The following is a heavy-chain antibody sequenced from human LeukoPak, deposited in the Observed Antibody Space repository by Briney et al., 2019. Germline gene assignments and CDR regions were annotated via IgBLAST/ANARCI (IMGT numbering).Heavy chain of an antibody. CDR3: ARGLARGVSAG. Sequence: ASVKVSCKASGYTFTSYDINWVRQAPGHGLEWMGWMNPNRGNTGYAQKFQGRVTMTRNTSISTAYMELSSLRSEDTAVYYCARGLARGVSAGWGQGTLVTVSS. D-gene: IGHD1-26*01. CDR2: MNPNRGNT. J-gene: IGHJ4*02. CDR1: GYTFTSYD. V-gene: IGHV1-8*01.